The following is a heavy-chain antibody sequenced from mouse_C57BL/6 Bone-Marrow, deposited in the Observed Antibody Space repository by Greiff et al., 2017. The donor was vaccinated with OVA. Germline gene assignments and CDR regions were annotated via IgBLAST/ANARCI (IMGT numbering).Heavy chain of an antibody. CDR3: ARDPTTTVPRYWYFDV. Sequence: EVQVVESGGGLVKPGGSLKLSCAASGFTFSSYAMSWVRQTPEKRLEWVATISDGGSYTYYPDNVKGRFTISRDNAKNNLYLQMSHLKSEDTAMYYCARDPTTTVPRYWYFDVWGTGTTVTVSS. V-gene: IGHV5-4*01. D-gene: IGHD1-1*01. J-gene: IGHJ1*03. CDR2: ISDGGSYT. CDR1: GFTFSSYA.